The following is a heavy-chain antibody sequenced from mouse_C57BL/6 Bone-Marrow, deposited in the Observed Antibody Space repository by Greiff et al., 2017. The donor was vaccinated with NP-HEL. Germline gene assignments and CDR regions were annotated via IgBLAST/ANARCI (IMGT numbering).Heavy chain of an antibody. CDR1: GYTFTDYY. V-gene: IGHV1-76*01. CDR2: IYPGSGNT. J-gene: IGHJ2*01. CDR3: ARSPYYYGSGY. Sequence: QVQLKQSGAELVRPGASVKLSCKASGYTFTDYYINWVKQRPGQGLEWIARIYPGSGNTYYNEKFKGKATLTAEKSSSTAYMQLSSLTSEDSAVYFCARSPYYYGSGYWGQGTTLTVSS. D-gene: IGHD1-1*01.